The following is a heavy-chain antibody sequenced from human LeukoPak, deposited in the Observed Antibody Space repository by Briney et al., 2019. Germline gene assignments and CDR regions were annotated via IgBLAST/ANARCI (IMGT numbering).Heavy chain of an antibody. CDR1: GFTFSNFW. CDR3: ARGDDFSGDH. CDR2: IHPEGNEK. J-gene: IGHJ4*02. D-gene: IGHD1-1*01. Sequence: QPGGSLRLSCAVSGFTFSNFWMSWVRQAPGRGLEWVANIHPEGNEKYHVESVKGRFTVSRDNAKNLLFLQMNGLRGEDTAVYCCARGDDFSGDHWGQGTLVTVSS. V-gene: IGHV3-7*04.